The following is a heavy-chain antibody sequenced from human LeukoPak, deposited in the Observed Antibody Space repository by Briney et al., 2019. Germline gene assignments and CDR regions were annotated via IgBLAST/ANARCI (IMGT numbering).Heavy chain of an antibody. CDR3: ARLGVTYYYDSSGGAFDY. V-gene: IGHV4-39*01. Sequence: SETLSLTCTVSGGSISSSSYYWGWIRQPPGKGQEWIGRIYYSGSTYYNPSLKSRVTISVDTSKNQFSLKLSSVTAADTAVYYCARLGVTYYYDSSGGAFDYWGQGTLVTVS. CDR1: GGSISSSSYY. D-gene: IGHD3-22*01. J-gene: IGHJ4*02. CDR2: IYYSGST.